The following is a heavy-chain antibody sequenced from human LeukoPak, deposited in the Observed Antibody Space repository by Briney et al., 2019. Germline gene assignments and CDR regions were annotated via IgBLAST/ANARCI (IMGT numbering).Heavy chain of an antibody. CDR2: IKSKNDGETT. CDR3: TPVMVEDRGF. D-gene: IGHD2-15*01. J-gene: IGHJ4*02. Sequence: GGSLRLSCAASGFIFNKAWMNWVRQAPGKGPEWVGRIKSKNDGETTDYGAPVKGRFTISRDDSKNTLYLQMNSLKIDDTAIYYCTPVMVEDRGFWGQGTLVTVSS. V-gene: IGHV3-15*01. CDR1: GFIFNKAW.